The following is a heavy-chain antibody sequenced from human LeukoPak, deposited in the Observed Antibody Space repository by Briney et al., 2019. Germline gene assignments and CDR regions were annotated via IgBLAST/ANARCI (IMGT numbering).Heavy chain of an antibody. V-gene: IGHV3-30*02. Sequence: GGSLRLSCAASRFTFSSYGMHWVLQAPGKGLEWVAFIRYDGSNKYYADSVKGRFTISRDNSKNTLYLQMNSLRAEDTAVYYCAKGRNVLLWFGESFDYWGQGTLVTVSS. CDR1: RFTFSSYG. CDR2: IRYDGSNK. J-gene: IGHJ4*02. CDR3: AKGRNVLLWFGESFDY. D-gene: IGHD3-10*01.